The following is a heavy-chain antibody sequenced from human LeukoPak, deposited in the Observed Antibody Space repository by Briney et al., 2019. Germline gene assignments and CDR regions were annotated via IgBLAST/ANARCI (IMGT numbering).Heavy chain of an antibody. CDR2: IYYSVNT. J-gene: IGHJ4*02. CDR1: SGSISTYY. D-gene: IGHD3-16*01. V-gene: IGHV4-59*01. CDR3: ARARETYYVSALGY. Sequence: SETLSLTCTVSSGSISTYYWSWIRRPPGKGLEWIGYIYYSVNTNYNPSLESRVTISLDTSKNLLSLRLSSVTAADTAVYYCARARETYYVSALGYWGQGTLVTVSS.